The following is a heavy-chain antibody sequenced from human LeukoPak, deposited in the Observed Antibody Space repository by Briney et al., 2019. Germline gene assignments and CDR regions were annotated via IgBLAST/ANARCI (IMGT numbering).Heavy chain of an antibody. CDR3: ARHADCLGDCSRN. D-gene: IGHD2-21*01. CDR1: GASINSNYDC. J-gene: IGHJ4*02. Sequence: SETLSLTCIVSGASINSNYDCWGWIRQPPGKGLVWIGSIAYDGSTFYSPSVKRRVTISADTSKNQFPLKLTSVTAADTAVYYCARHADCLGDCSRNWGQGILVTGSS. CDR2: IAYDGST. V-gene: IGHV4-39*01.